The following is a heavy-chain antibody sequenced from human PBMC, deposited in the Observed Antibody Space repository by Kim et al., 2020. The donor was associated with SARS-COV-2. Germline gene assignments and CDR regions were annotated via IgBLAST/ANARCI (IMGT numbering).Heavy chain of an antibody. J-gene: IGHJ6*02. CDR3: ARSRSTSGWPRNYHYGMDV. CDR2: IYYSGST. V-gene: IGHV4-59*01. Sequence: SETLSLTCTASGGSISSFYWSWIRRPPGKGLEWIGYIYYSGSTNYNPSLKSRVTMSVDTSKNQFSLKLSSVTAADTAVYYCARSRSTSGWPRNYHYGMDVWGQGTTVTVSS. D-gene: IGHD6-19*01. CDR1: GGSISSFY.